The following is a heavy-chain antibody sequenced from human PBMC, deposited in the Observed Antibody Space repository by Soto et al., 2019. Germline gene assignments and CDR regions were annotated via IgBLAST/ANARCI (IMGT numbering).Heavy chain of an antibody. CDR1: GYTFTIYD. CDR3: ARGEAIVVVPAANYYYYYYMDV. D-gene: IGHD2-2*01. CDR2: MNPNSGNT. V-gene: IGHV1-8*01. J-gene: IGHJ6*03. Sequence: ASVKVSCKASGYTFTIYDINRVRQATGQGLEWMGWMNPNSGNTGYAKQFQGRVTMTRNTSISTAYMELSSLRSQDTAVYYCARGEAIVVVPAANYYYYYYMDVWGKGTTVTVSS.